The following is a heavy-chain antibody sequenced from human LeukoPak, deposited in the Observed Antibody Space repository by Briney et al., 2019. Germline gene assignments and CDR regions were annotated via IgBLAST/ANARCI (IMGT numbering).Heavy chain of an antibody. V-gene: IGHV4-30-4*08. CDR2: IYYSGST. CDR3: ARAHYLDY. CDR1: GGSISSYY. Sequence: SETLSLTCTVSGGSISSYYWSWIRQPPGKGLEWIGYIYYSGSTYYDPSLKSRVTISVDTSKNQFSLKLSSVTAADTAVYYCARAHYLDYWGQGTLVTVSS. J-gene: IGHJ4*02.